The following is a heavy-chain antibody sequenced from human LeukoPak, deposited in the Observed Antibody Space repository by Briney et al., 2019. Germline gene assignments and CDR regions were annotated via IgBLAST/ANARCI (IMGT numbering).Heavy chain of an antibody. V-gene: IGHV4-34*01. CDR2: INHSGST. Sequence: PSETLSLTCAVYGGSFSGYYWSWFRQPPGKGLEWIGEINHSGSTNYNPSLKSRVTISVDTSKNQFSLKLSSVTAADTAVYYCARDPDSSSWAAFDYWGQGTLVTVSS. J-gene: IGHJ4*02. CDR3: ARDPDSSSWAAFDY. CDR1: GGSFSGYY. D-gene: IGHD6-13*01.